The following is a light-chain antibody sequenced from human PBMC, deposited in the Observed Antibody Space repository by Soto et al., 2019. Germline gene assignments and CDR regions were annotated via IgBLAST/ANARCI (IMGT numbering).Light chain of an antibody. V-gene: IGKV3-20*01. CDR1: QSVSSSF. CDR2: GAS. CDR3: QHYGNSPPAYT. J-gene: IGKJ3*01. Sequence: EIVLTQSPGTLSLSPGERATLSCRASQSVSSSFLAWYRQRPGQAPRLLIFGASYRASDIPDRFSGSGSGTDFTLTISRLEPEDFAVYYCQHYGNSPPAYTFGPGTNVD.